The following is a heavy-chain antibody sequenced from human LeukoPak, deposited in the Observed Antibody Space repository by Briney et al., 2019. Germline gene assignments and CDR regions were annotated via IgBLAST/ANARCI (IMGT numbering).Heavy chain of an antibody. CDR2: TSGSGDST. CDR3: AKVNRIRLWYWYFDL. CDR1: GFTFSSYA. Sequence: GGSLRLSCAASGFTFSSYAMSWVRQTPGKGLEWVSATSGSGDSTYYADSVKGRYTISRDNSKNTLYLQMNSLRAEDTSVYYCAKVNRIRLWYWYFDLWGRGTLVTVSS. J-gene: IGHJ2*01. V-gene: IGHV3-23*01. D-gene: IGHD5-18*01.